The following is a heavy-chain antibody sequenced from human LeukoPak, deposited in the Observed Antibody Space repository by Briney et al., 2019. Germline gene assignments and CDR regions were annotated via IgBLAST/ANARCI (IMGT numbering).Heavy chain of an antibody. CDR3: ARESRGTDIVGY. D-gene: IGHD2-15*01. J-gene: IGHJ4*02. CDR2: INPSGGST. CDR1: GYTFTSYY. V-gene: IGHV1-46*01. Sequence: ASVKVSCKASGYTFTSYYVHWVRQAPGQGLEWMGIINPSGGSTSYAQKFQGRVTMTRDTSTSTVYMELSSLRSEDTAVYYCARESRGTDIVGYWGQGTLVTVSS.